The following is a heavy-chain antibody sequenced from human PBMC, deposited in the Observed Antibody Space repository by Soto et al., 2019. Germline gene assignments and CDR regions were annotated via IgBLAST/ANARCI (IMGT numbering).Heavy chain of an antibody. CDR1: GGPVSSGSYY. Sequence: SETLSLTCTVSGGPVSSGSYYWNWIRQPPGKGLEWIGYIFHSGSATYNPSLKSRVTISLDTSKNQFSLKLTSVTAADTAVYYCAREDTAMTPWGQGTLVTVSS. D-gene: IGHD5-18*01. J-gene: IGHJ5*02. V-gene: IGHV4-61*01. CDR2: IFHSGSA. CDR3: AREDTAMTP.